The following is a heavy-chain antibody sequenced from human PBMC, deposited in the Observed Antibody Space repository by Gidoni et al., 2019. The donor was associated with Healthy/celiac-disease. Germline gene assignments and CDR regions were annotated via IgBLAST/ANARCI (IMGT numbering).Heavy chain of an antibody. Sequence: LTISRDNSKNTLYLQMNSLRAEDTAVYYCAKDGHLEWLLSGFFDYWGQGTLVTVSS. V-gene: IGHV3-30*02. J-gene: IGHJ4*02. D-gene: IGHD3-3*01. CDR3: AKDGHLEWLLSGFFDY.